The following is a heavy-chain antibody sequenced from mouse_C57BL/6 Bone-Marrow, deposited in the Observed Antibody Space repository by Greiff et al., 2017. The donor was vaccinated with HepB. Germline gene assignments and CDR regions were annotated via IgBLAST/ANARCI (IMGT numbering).Heavy chain of an antibody. V-gene: IGHV5-17*01. CDR3: ARRYYGFAY. Sequence: EVKLVESGGGLVKPGGSLKLSCAASGFTFSDYGMHWVRQAPEKGLEWVAYISSVSSTIYYADTVKGRFTISRDNAKNTLFLQMTSLRSEDTAMYYCARRYYGFAYWGQGTLVTVSA. CDR1: GFTFSDYG. J-gene: IGHJ3*01. CDR2: ISSVSSTI. D-gene: IGHD1-1*01.